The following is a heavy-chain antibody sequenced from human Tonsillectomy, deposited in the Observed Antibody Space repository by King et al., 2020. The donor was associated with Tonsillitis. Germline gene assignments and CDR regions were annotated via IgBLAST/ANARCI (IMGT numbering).Heavy chain of an antibody. CDR2: ISWNSGSI. CDR3: AKDPGYSSSWSFDY. D-gene: IGHD6-13*01. J-gene: IGHJ4*02. V-gene: IGHV3-9*01. Sequence: VQLVESGGGLVQPGRSLRLSCAASGFTFDDYAMHWVRQAPGKGLEWVSGISWNSGSIGYADSVKGRFTISRDNAKNSLYLQMNSLSAEDTALYYCAKDPGYSSSWSFDYWGQGTLVTVSS. CDR1: GFTFDDYA.